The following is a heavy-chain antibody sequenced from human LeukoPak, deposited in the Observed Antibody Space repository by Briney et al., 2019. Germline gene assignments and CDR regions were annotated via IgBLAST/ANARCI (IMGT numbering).Heavy chain of an antibody. CDR3: ARSYGDFDY. J-gene: IGHJ4*02. CDR1: GYPFTSYY. Sequence: ASVTVSCKASGYPFTSYYMHWVRQAPGQGLEWMGIINPSGGSTSYAQKFQGRVTMTSDTSTSTVYMELSSLRSEDTAVYYCARSYGDFDYWGQGTLVTVSS. D-gene: IGHD4-17*01. CDR2: INPSGGST. V-gene: IGHV1-46*01.